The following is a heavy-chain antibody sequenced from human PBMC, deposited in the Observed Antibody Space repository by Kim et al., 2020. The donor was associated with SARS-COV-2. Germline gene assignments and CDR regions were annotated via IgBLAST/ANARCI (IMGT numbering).Heavy chain of an antibody. J-gene: IGHJ5*01. Sequence: GGSLRLSCAASGFSFSSYVMGWVRQAPGEGLGWVSAISGSGGTAYDSDSVKGRFTISRDNSKSTLSLQMNSLRAEDTAVYYCAKLGSGWYDSWGQGTLVTVSS. V-gene: IGHV3-23*01. CDR2: ISGSGGTA. CDR3: AKLGSGWYDS. D-gene: IGHD2-15*01. CDR1: GFSFSSYV.